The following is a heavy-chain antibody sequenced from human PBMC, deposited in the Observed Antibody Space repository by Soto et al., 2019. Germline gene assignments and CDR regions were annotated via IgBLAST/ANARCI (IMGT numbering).Heavy chain of an antibody. J-gene: IGHJ6*02. CDR3: AREYSSSWYPHYYGMDV. D-gene: IGHD6-13*01. Sequence: GGSLRLSCAASGFTFSSYGMHWVRQAPGKGLEWVAVIWYDGSNKYYADSVKGRFTISRDNSKNTLYLQMNSLRAEDTAVYYCAREYSSSWYPHYYGMDVWGQGTTVTVSS. CDR1: GFTFSSYG. CDR2: IWYDGSNK. V-gene: IGHV3-33*01.